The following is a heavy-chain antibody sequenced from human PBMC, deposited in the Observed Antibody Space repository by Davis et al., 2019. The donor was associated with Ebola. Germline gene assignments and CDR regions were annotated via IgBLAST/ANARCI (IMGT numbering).Heavy chain of an antibody. CDR2: INPNSGVT. Sequence: ASVKVSCKASGYTFTGYYMHWVRQAPGQGLEWMGWINPNSGVTNYAQKFQGRVTMTRDTSISTAYMELSRLRSDDTAVYYCARKRRDSSGWYQPFDYWGQGTLVTVSS. J-gene: IGHJ4*02. CDR1: GYTFTGYY. CDR3: ARKRRDSSGWYQPFDY. D-gene: IGHD6-19*01. V-gene: IGHV1-2*02.